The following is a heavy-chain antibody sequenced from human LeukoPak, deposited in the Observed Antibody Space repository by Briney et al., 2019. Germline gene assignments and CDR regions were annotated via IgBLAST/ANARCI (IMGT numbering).Heavy chain of an antibody. CDR2: ISNDGSNT. CDR3: ARDYETFDY. CDR1: GFTFSTYW. D-gene: IGHD3-16*01. V-gene: IGHV3-74*03. J-gene: IGHJ4*02. Sequence: GGSLRLSCAVSGFTFSTYWMHWVRQAPGKGLVWVSRISNDGSNTKYADSVRGRFTISRDNSKNTLYLQMNSLRAEDTAVYYCARDYETFDYWGQGTLVTVSS.